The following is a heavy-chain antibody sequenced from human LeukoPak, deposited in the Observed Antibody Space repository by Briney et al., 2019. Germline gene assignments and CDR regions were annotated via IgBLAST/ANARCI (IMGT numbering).Heavy chain of an antibody. CDR3: AKDLRSANDGFDI. CDR2: ISWDRGRI. CDR1: GFTFSSYG. V-gene: IGHV3-9*01. D-gene: IGHD3-10*01. Sequence: GVSLRLSCAASGFTFSSYGMLWVRQAPGKGLEWVSGISWDRGRIGYADCVKGRFTISRDNAKNSLYLQMNSLRLDDTALYYCAKDLRSANDGFDIWRQGTKVTVSS. J-gene: IGHJ3*02.